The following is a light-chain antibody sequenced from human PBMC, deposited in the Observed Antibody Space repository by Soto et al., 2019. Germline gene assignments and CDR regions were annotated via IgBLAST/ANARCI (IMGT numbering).Light chain of an antibody. CDR3: QQYYSTPLT. Sequence: DIVMTQSPDSLAVSLGERATINCKSSQSVLYSSNNKNYLAWYQQKPGQPPKLLIYWASTRESGVPDRFSGSGSVTEFTLTISSLQAEDVAVYYCQQYYSTPLTFGGGTKVEIK. CDR2: WAS. V-gene: IGKV4-1*01. J-gene: IGKJ4*01. CDR1: QSVLYSSNNKNY.